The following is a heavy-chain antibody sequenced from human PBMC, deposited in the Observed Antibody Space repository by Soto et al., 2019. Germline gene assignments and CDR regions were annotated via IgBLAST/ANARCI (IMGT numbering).Heavy chain of an antibody. CDR3: AIYGCRGSNCLTWFDP. Sequence: EVQLVESGGGLVQPRGSLRLSCAASGFTFSSYSMNWVRQAPGKGLEWVSYISSSSTTKYSADSVKGRFTISRDNAKKSLYLQMNSLRAEDTAVYYCAIYGCRGSNCLTWFDPWGQGTLVTVSS. CDR2: ISSSSTTK. J-gene: IGHJ5*02. D-gene: IGHD2-15*01. CDR1: GFTFSSYS. V-gene: IGHV3-48*01.